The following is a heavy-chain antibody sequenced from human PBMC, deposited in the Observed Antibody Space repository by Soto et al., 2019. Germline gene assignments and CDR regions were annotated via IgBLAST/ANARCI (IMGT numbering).Heavy chain of an antibody. D-gene: IGHD2-2*01. Sequence: GASVKVSCKASGGTFSSYAISWVRQAPGQGLEWMGGIIPIFGTANYAQKFQGRVTITADESTSTAYMELSSLRSEDTAVYYCARDEVPAAMREPYYYYGMDVWGQGTTVTVSS. CDR2: IIPIFGTA. CDR1: GGTFSSYA. CDR3: ARDEVPAAMREPYYYYGMDV. V-gene: IGHV1-69*13. J-gene: IGHJ6*02.